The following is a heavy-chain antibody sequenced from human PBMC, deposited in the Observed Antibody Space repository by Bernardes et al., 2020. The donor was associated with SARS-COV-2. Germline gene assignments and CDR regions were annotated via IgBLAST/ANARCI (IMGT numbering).Heavy chain of an antibody. CDR3: ATLNLGNFDY. CDR1: GFTITRFG. D-gene: IGHD7-27*01. V-gene: IGHV3-30*02. J-gene: IGHJ4*02. CDR2: IAYDDGHN. Sequence: GGSLSLSRAAAGFTITRFGMHWVRPAPGKGLEWVAFIAYDDGHNYYEDSVKGRFTISRDNSKNTLYLQMNSLRAEDTALYYCATLNLGNFDYWGQGTLVTVAS.